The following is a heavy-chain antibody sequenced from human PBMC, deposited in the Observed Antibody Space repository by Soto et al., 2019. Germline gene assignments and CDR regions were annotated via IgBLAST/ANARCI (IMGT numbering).Heavy chain of an antibody. Sequence: ASVKVSCKASGYTLTSYYMHLVRQAPGQGLEWMGIINPSGGSTSYAQKFQGRVTMTRDTSTSTVYMELSSLRSEDTAVYYCARVLRNYYDSSAPGAVAFDIWGQGTMVTVSS. CDR1: GYTLTSYY. J-gene: IGHJ3*02. CDR2: INPSGGST. CDR3: ARVLRNYYDSSAPGAVAFDI. V-gene: IGHV1-46*01. D-gene: IGHD3-22*01.